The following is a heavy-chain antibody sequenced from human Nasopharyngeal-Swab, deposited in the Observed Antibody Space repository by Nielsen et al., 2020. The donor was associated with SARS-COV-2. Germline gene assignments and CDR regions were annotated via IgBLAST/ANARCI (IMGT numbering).Heavy chain of an antibody. CDR3: ARGRYNPY. Sequence: GESLKISCAASGFTFSSYWMSWVRQAPGKGLEWVANIKQDGSEKYYVDSVKGRFTISRDNAKNSLYLQMNSLSAEDTAVYYCARGRYNPYWGQGTLVTVSS. D-gene: IGHD3-9*01. V-gene: IGHV3-7*02. CDR2: IKQDGSEK. J-gene: IGHJ4*02. CDR1: GFTFSSYW.